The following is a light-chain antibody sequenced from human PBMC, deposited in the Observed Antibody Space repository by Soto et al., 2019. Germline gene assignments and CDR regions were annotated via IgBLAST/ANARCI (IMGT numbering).Light chain of an antibody. J-gene: IGKJ1*01. CDR1: QSVSSN. Sequence: EIVMTQSPATLSVSPGERATLSCRASQSVSSNLAWYQQKPGQAPRLLMYGASTRATGIPARFSGSGSGTEFALTISSLQSEDFAVYYCQQYNLLWMFGQGTKVEVK. CDR2: GAS. CDR3: QQYNLLWM. V-gene: IGKV3-15*01.